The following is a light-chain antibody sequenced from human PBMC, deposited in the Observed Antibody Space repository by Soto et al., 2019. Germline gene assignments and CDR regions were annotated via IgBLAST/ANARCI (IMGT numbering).Light chain of an antibody. CDR2: AVT. V-gene: IGLV2-14*03. CDR1: SSDVGGYNY. CDR3: SSYTSSTTLV. Sequence: QSALTQPASVSGSPGQSITISCTGTSSDVGGYNYVSWYQQHPGKAPKLMIYAVTNRPSGVSNRLSGSKSGNTASLTISGLQAEDEADYYCSSYTSSTTLVFGGGTQLTVL. J-gene: IGLJ2*01.